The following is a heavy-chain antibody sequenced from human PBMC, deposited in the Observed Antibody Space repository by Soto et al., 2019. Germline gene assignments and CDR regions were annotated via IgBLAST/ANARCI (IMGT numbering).Heavy chain of an antibody. D-gene: IGHD6-19*01. Sequence: SETLSLTCRASGGSIRGSYWSWIRQSPGKGLEWLGYVYYTGSTNYSPSLRSRVSISVDTSKNEFSLRLSSVTAADTAVYFCARSVAVPGAHIDYWGQGTQVTVSS. CDR3: ARSVAVPGAHIDY. V-gene: IGHV4-59*01. J-gene: IGHJ4*02. CDR1: GGSIRGSY. CDR2: VYYTGST.